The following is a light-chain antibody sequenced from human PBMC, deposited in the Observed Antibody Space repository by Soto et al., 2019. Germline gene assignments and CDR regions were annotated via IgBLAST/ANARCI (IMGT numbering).Light chain of an antibody. CDR2: AVS. J-gene: IGLJ1*01. V-gene: IGLV2-14*01. CDR1: ASDVGGYNY. CDR3: CSYAGSYTYV. Sequence: QSVLTQPASVSGSPGQSITISCTGTASDVGGYNYVSWYQQHPGKAPKLMIHAVSNRPSGISSRFSGSKSGNTASLTISGLQSEDEADYFCCSYAGSYTYVFGTGTKVTVL.